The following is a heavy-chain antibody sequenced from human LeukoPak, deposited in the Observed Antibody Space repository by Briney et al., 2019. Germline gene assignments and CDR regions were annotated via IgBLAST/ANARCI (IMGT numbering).Heavy chain of an antibody. CDR1: GYTFTSYG. D-gene: IGHD6-13*01. CDR3: ARDQSVRLLQTSSTYFKHVFAI. Sequence: ASVKVSCKTSGYTFTSYGISWVRQTPGLGLEWMGWISAYNGNTNYAQKVQGRVTMTTDTSTSTSYMELRSLRFDDTAVFYCARDQSVRLLQTSSTYFKHVFAIWGQGSMVTVSS. CDR2: ISAYNGNT. J-gene: IGHJ3*02. V-gene: IGHV1-18*01.